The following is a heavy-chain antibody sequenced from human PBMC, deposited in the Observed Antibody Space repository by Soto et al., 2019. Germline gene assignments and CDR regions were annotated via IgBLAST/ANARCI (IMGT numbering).Heavy chain of an antibody. CDR3: ANGGFGDFVYQFDY. V-gene: IGHV1-18*01. CDR2: ISAYNGNT. CDR1: GYTFTSYG. Sequence: QVQLVQSGAEVKKPGASVKVSCKPSGYTFTSYGITWVRQAPGQGLEWMGWISAYNGNTNYAQKFQGRVTMTTDTSTSTAYMELRSLGSDDTAVYSCANGGFGDFVYQFDYWGQGTLVTVSS. J-gene: IGHJ4*02. D-gene: IGHD3-10*01.